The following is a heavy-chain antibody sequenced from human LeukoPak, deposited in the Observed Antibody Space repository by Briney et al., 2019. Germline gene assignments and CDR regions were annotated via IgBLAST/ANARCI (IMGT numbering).Heavy chain of an antibody. D-gene: IGHD3-10*01. Sequence: KPSETLSLTCTVSGGSISSYYWSWIRQPPGKGLEWIGYIYYSGSTNYNPSLKSRVTISVDTSKNQFSLKLSSVTAADTAVYYCARVKYYYGSGTFDYWGQGTLVTVSS. J-gene: IGHJ4*02. CDR3: ARVKYYYGSGTFDY. CDR2: IYYSGST. CDR1: GGSISSYY. V-gene: IGHV4-59*01.